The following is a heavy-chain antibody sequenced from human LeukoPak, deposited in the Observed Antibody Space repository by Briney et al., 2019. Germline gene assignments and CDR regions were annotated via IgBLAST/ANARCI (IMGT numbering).Heavy chain of an antibody. D-gene: IGHD3-9*01. J-gene: IGHJ3*02. CDR1: GGSFSGYY. Sequence: SETLSLTCAVYGGSFSGYYWSWIRQPPGRGLEWIGEINHSGSTNYNPSLKSRGTISVDTSKNQFSLKLSSVTAADTAVYYCARGGLRYFDWLPSHDAFDIWGQGTMVTVSS. V-gene: IGHV4-34*01. CDR3: ARGGLRYFDWLPSHDAFDI. CDR2: INHSGST.